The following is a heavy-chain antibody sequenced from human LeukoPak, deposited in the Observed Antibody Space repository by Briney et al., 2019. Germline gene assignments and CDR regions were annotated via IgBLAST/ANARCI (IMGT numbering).Heavy chain of an antibody. D-gene: IGHD6-13*01. CDR1: GYTFTGYY. Sequence: GASVKVSRKASGYTFTGYYMHWVRQAPGQGLEWMGWISAYNGNTNYAQKLQGRVTMTTDTSTSTAYMELRSLRSDDTAVYYCATTPIAAAGYFDYWGQGTLVTVSS. J-gene: IGHJ4*02. CDR2: ISAYNGNT. V-gene: IGHV1-18*04. CDR3: ATTPIAAAGYFDY.